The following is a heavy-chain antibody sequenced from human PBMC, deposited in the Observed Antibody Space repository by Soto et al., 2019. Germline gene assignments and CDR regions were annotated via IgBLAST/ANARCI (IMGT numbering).Heavy chain of an antibody. CDR1: GGSISSGGYY. CDR2: IYYSGST. V-gene: IGHV4-31*03. D-gene: IGHD2-2*01. CDR3: ARGALGYCISTSCPNWFDP. Sequence: QVQLQESGPGLVKPSQTLSLTCTVSGGSISSGGYYWSWIRQHPGKGLEWIGYIYYSGSTYYNPSLKSRVTISVDTSKYQFSLKLSSVTAADTAVYYCARGALGYCISTSCPNWFDPWGQGTLVTVSS. J-gene: IGHJ5*02.